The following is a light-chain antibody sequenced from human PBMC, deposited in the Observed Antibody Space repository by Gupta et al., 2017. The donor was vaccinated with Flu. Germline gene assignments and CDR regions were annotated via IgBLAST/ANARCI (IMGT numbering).Light chain of an antibody. J-gene: IGKJ1*01. CDR3: QENNRFSWT. CDR1: QSISSW. Sequence: DIQMSQSPSTLSASVGDRVTITCRASQSISSWLAWYQQKPGKPPKLLIYMASTLQTGVPSRFGGSGSGTEFTLTISSLQPDDFATYYCQENNRFSWTFGQGTKVEIK. V-gene: IGKV1-5*03. CDR2: MAS.